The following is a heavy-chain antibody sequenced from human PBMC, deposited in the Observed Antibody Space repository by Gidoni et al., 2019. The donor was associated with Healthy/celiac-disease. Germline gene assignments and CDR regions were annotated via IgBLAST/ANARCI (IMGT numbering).Heavy chain of an antibody. CDR3: ARGVLSWMATIRGFDI. CDR1: GGSFSGYY. D-gene: IGHD3-16*02. J-gene: IGHJ3*02. V-gene: IGHV4-34*01. CDR2: INHSGST. Sequence: QVQLQQWGAGLLKPSETLSITCAVYGGSFSGYYWSWIRQPPGKGLEWIGEINHSGSTNYNPSLKSRVTISVDTSKNQFSLKLSSVTAADTAVYYCARGVLSWMATIRGFDIWGQGTMVTVSS.